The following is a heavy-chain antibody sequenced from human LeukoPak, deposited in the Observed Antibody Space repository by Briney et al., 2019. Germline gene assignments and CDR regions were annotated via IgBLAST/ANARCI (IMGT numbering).Heavy chain of an antibody. V-gene: IGHV3-30*02. CDR1: GLTFSTYG. J-gene: IGHJ4*02. Sequence: GGSLRLSCAASGLTFSTYGMHWVRQAPGKGLEWVAFIRFDGSNRYYADSVKGRFTISRDNSKSTLSLQMNSLRLEDTAIYYCAIDRPGAHYHFQYWAQGTLVSVSS. D-gene: IGHD6-6*01. CDR3: AIDRPGAHYHFQY. CDR2: IRFDGSNR.